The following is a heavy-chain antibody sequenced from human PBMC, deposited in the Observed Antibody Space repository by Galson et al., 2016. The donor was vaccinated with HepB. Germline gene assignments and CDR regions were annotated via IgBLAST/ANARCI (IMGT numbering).Heavy chain of an antibody. Sequence: PALVKPTQTLTLTCTFSGFSFSTRGLGVGWIRQPPGKALEWLALIYWDDDKRYSPSLERRLTVTKDTSKDQVVLTMTNMAPTDTATYYCAHSVLGAFGYWGQGALVTVSS. CDR3: AHSVLGAFGY. J-gene: IGHJ4*02. V-gene: IGHV2-5*02. CDR1: GFSFSTRGLG. D-gene: IGHD1-26*01. CDR2: IYWDDDK.